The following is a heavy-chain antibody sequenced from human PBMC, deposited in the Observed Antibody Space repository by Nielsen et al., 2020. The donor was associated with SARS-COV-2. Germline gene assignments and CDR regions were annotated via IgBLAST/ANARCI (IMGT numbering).Heavy chain of an antibody. J-gene: IGHJ3*02. D-gene: IGHD2-15*01. V-gene: IGHV1-69*06. Sequence: SVKVSCKASGGTFSSYAISWVRQAPGQGFEWMGGIIPIFGTANYAQKFQGRVTITADKSTSTAYMELSSLRSEDTAVYYCAVEGYCSGGSCARDAFDIWGQGTMVTVSS. CDR1: GGTFSSYA. CDR2: IIPIFGTA. CDR3: AVEGYCSGGSCARDAFDI.